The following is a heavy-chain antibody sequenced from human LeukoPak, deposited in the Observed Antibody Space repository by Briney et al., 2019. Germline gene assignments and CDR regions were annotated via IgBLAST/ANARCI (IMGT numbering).Heavy chain of an antibody. D-gene: IGHD4-17*01. CDR1: GFTFSSYS. CDR3: ARDSHGDSNFDY. J-gene: IGHJ4*02. Sequence: GGSLRLSCAACGFTFSSYSMNWVRQAPGKGLEWVSSISSSSSYIYYADSVKGRFTISRDNAKNSLYLQMNSLRAEDTAVYYCARDSHGDSNFDYWGQGTLVTVSS. CDR2: ISSSSSYI. V-gene: IGHV3-21*01.